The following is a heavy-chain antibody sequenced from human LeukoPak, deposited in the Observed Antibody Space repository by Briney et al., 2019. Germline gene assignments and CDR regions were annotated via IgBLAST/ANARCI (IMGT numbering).Heavy chain of an antibody. D-gene: IGHD6-13*01. CDR3: AKTIGMAAAGY. J-gene: IGHJ4*02. CDR2: IVGSGGAT. V-gene: IGHV3-23*01. Sequence: GGSLRLSCAASGFIFSSYAMSWVRQAPGKGLEWVSNIVGSGGATYYADSVKGRFTVSRDNSKNTVYLEMNSLRAEDTAIYYCAKTIGMAAAGYWGQGTLVTVSS. CDR1: GFIFSSYA.